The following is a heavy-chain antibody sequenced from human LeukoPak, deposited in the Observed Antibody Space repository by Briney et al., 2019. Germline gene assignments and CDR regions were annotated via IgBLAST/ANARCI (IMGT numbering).Heavy chain of an antibody. Sequence: SGTLSLTCTVSGGSISSYYWSWIRQPPGKGLEWIGYIYYSGSTNYNPSLKSRVTISVDTSKNQFSLKLSSVTAADTAVYYCARDLEYCGGDCGTSRSGAFDIWGQGTMVTVSS. J-gene: IGHJ3*02. V-gene: IGHV4-59*01. CDR2: IYYSGST. D-gene: IGHD2-21*02. CDR1: GGSISSYY. CDR3: ARDLEYCGGDCGTSRSGAFDI.